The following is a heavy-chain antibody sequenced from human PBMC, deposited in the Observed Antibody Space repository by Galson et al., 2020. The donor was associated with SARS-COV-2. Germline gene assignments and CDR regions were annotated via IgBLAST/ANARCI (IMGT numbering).Heavy chain of an antibody. V-gene: IGHV4-31*03. CDR3: ARGLDHHPRTID. CDR1: GSPISSGYY. D-gene: IGHD3-9*01. Sequence: SETLYLTCTVSGSPISSGYYWTWIRQPPGKGLEWVAYSYHSGRTYYNPSLKSRLTMSMDTSKNQFSLTLSSVTAADTAVYYCARGLDHHPRTIDWGQGTLVTVSS. CDR2: SYHSGRT. J-gene: IGHJ4*02.